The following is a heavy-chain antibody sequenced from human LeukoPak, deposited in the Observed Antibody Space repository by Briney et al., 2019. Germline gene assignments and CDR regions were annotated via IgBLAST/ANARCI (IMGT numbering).Heavy chain of an antibody. CDR3: AREGTRIAAAGTGWSDP. CDR1: GYTFTSYY. J-gene: IGHJ5*02. D-gene: IGHD6-13*01. V-gene: IGHV1-46*01. Sequence: GASVKVSCKASGYTFTSYYMHWVRQAPGQGLEWMGIINPSGGSTSYAQKFQGRVTMTRDTSTSTVYMELSSLRSEDTAVYYCAREGTRIAAAGTGWSDPWGQGTLVTVSS. CDR2: INPSGGST.